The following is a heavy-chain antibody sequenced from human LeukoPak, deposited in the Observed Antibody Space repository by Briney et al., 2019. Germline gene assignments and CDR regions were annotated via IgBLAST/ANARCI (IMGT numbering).Heavy chain of an antibody. D-gene: IGHD3-3*01. J-gene: IGHJ4*02. Sequence: GEPLKISCKASGDSFDYYWIAGVRQMPGKGLEWMGIIYPDDSDTTYSPSFQGQVTISVDKSINTAYLQWSSLKASNTAIYYCARVGSVTNFGVVSYYFDYWGQGTLVTVSS. CDR1: GDSFDYYW. CDR3: ARVGSVTNFGVVSYYFDY. V-gene: IGHV5-51*01. CDR2: IYPDDSDT.